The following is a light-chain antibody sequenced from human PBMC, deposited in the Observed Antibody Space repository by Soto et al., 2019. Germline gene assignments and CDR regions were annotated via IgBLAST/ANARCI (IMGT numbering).Light chain of an antibody. Sequence: QLVLTQPPSASGTPWQTIAISCSGGSSNIGSHTVNWYQQLPGTAPRLLIYSNTQRPSGVPDRFSGSKSGTSASLAISGLQSEYEGDYYCAAWDDSLNGVVFGGGTKLTVL. J-gene: IGLJ2*01. CDR3: AAWDDSLNGVV. CDR2: SNT. V-gene: IGLV1-44*01. CDR1: SSNIGSHT.